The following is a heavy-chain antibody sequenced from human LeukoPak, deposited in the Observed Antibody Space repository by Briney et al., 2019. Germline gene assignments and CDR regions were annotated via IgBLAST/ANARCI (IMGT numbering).Heavy chain of an antibody. CDR1: GYTFTGYY. CDR2: INPNSGGT. Sequence: ASVKVSCKASGYTFTGYYMHWVRQPPGQELEWMGWINPNSGGTNYAQKFQGRVTMTRDTSISTAYMELSRLRSDDTAVYYCASSSPLFPVQDYYMDVWGKGTTVTVSS. CDR3: ASSSPLFPVQDYYMDV. D-gene: IGHD6-13*01. J-gene: IGHJ6*03. V-gene: IGHV1-2*02.